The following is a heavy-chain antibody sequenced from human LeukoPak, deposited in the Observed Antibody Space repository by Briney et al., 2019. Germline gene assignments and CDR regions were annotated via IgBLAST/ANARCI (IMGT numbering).Heavy chain of an antibody. D-gene: IGHD2-15*01. CDR1: GGSVSSGSYY. Sequence: PSETLSLTCTVSGGSVSSGSYYWGWIRQPPGKGLEWIGYIYYSASTNYNPSLKSRVTISVDTSNNQFSLKLSSVTAADTAVYYCARGVDYFVYWGQGTLVTVSS. J-gene: IGHJ4*02. V-gene: IGHV4-61*01. CDR2: IYYSAST. CDR3: ARGVDYFVY.